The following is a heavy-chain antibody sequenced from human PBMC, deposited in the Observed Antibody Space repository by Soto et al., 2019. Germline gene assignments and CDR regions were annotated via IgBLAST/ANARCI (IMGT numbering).Heavy chain of an antibody. CDR2: IIPILGIA. V-gene: IGHV1-69*04. J-gene: IGHJ6*02. D-gene: IGHD1-26*01. CDR1: GGTFSSYA. Sequence: ASVKVSCKASGGTFSSYAISWVRQAPGQGLEWMGRIIPILGIANYAQKFQGRVTITADKSTSTAYMELSSLRSEDTAVYYCARDTVGATKNYYYGMDVWGQGTTVTVSS. CDR3: ARDTVGATKNYYYGMDV.